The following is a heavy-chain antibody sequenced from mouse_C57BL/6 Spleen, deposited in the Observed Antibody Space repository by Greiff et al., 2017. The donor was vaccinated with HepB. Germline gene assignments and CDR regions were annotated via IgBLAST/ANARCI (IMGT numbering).Heavy chain of an antibody. CDR1: GYTFTDYN. D-gene: IGHD1-1*01. V-gene: IGHV1-22*01. CDR3: ARDPSTVVEGYFDY. J-gene: IGHJ2*01. Sequence: EVMLVESGPELVKPGASVKMSCKASGYTFTDYNMHWVKQSHGKSLEWIGYINPNNGGTSYNQKFKGKATLTVNKSSSTAYMELRSLTSEDSAVYYCARDPSTVVEGYFDYWGQGTTLTVSS. CDR2: INPNNGGT.